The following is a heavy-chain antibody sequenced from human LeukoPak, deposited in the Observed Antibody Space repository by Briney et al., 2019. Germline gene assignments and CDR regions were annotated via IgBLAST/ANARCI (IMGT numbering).Heavy chain of an antibody. D-gene: IGHD2-2*01. CDR1: GGTFISYA. J-gene: IGHJ4*02. V-gene: IGHV1-69*04. CDR3: ARVGDLGYCSSTSCFYFDY. Sequence: SVKVSCKASGGTFISYAISWVRQAPGQGLEWMGRIIPILGIANYAQKFQGRVTITADKSTSTAYMELRSLRSDDTAVHYCARVGDLGYCSSTSCFYFDYWGQGTLVTVSS. CDR2: IIPILGIA.